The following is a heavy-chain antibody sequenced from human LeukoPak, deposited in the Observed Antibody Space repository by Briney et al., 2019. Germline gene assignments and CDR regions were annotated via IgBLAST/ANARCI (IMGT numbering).Heavy chain of an antibody. D-gene: IGHD3-10*01. CDR3: ARDPYGSYYFDY. CDR2: ISSSGSTI. Sequence: GGSLRLSCAASGFTFSSCEMNWVRQAPGKRLEWVSYISSSGSTIYYADSVKGRFTISRDSAKNSLYLQMNDLRAEDTAVYYCARDPYGSYYFDYWGQGTLVAVSS. J-gene: IGHJ4*02. V-gene: IGHV3-48*03. CDR1: GFTFSSCE.